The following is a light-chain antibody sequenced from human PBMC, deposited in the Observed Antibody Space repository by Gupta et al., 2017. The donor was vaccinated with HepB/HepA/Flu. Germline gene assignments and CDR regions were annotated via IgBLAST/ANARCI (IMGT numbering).Light chain of an antibody. Sequence: EIVMTQSPATLSVSPGERAVLSCRASQRISSNLVWYQQKPGQAPRLLIYDASSRASGIPARFSGSGSGTEFTLTISSLQSEDFAVFYCQQDNAWPRTFGQGTKVEVK. CDR1: QRISSN. J-gene: IGKJ1*01. CDR3: QQDNAWPRT. V-gene: IGKV3-15*01. CDR2: DAS.